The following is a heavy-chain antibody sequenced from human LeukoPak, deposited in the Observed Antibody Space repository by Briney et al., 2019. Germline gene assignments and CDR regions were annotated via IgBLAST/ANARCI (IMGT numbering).Heavy chain of an antibody. Sequence: PSETLSLTCVVYGGSFSGYYWSWISQPPGKWLEWIGETNHSGRPTYNPSLRRQFTISVDPSKNQFSLKLSSVTAADTAVYYCARGRITMVRGVIFDYWGQGTLVTVSS. CDR1: GGSFSGYY. CDR2: TNHSGRP. J-gene: IGHJ4*02. V-gene: IGHV4-34*01. D-gene: IGHD3-10*01. CDR3: ARGRITMVRGVIFDY.